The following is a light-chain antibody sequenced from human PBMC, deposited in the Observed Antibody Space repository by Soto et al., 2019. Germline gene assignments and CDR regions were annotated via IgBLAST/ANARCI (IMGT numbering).Light chain of an antibody. J-gene: IGKJ1*01. Sequence: EMVLTQSPDTLSLSPGERATLSCRASQTVSSNFLAWYQQRPGQAPRLLIYGASSRATGIPDRFSGSGSGTDFTLTISGLEPEDLAVYYCQQYGSSPETFGQGTKVEIK. V-gene: IGKV3-20*01. CDR3: QQYGSSPET. CDR1: QTVSSNF. CDR2: GAS.